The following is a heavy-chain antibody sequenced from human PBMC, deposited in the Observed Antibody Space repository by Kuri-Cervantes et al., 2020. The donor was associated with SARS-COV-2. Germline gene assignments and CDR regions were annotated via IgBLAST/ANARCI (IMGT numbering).Heavy chain of an antibody. CDR3: AREWYSSGWYFDY. V-gene: IGHV4-59*01. D-gene: IGHD6-19*01. J-gene: IGHJ4*02. CDR2: IYYSGST. Sequence: ESLKISCAVYGGSFSGYYWSWIRQPPGKGLEWIGYIYYSGSTNYNPSLRSRVTISVDTSKNQFSLKLSSVTAADTAVYYCAREWYSSGWYFDYWGQGTLVTVSS. CDR1: GGSFSGYY.